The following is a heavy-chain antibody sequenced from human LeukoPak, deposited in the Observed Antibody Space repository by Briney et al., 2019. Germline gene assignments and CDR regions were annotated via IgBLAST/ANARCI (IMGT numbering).Heavy chain of an antibody. V-gene: IGHV3-21*01. Sequence: GGALRLSRAASGFTLSTYSMNWVRPAPGRGREWVSSICSGSSYIYYSDSVKGRFTISRDNAKNSLYLQMNSLRAEDTAVYYCARSDCSSTSCYHSDYWGQGTLVTVSS. CDR1: GFTLSTYS. CDR2: ICSGSSYI. CDR3: ARSDCSSTSCYHSDY. J-gene: IGHJ4*02. D-gene: IGHD2-2*01.